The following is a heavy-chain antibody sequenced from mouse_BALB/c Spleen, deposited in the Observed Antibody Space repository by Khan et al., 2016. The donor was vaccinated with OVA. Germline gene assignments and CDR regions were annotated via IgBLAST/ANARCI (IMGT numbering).Heavy chain of an antibody. J-gene: IGHJ3*01. Sequence: QVQLQQPGTELVRPGASVKLSCKASGYTFTNYWINWVRQRPGQGLEWIGNIYPSDSYTNYNQKFKDKATLTVDKSSSTAYMQLSSPTSEDSAVYYWTRKGVDGSSFAYWGQGTLVTVSA. CDR1: GYTFTNYW. V-gene: IGHV1-69*02. D-gene: IGHD2-3*01. CDR2: IYPSDSYT. CDR3: TRKGVDGSSFAY.